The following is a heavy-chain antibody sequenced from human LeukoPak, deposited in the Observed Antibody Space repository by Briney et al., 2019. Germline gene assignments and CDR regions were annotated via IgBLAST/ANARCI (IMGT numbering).Heavy chain of an antibody. J-gene: IGHJ4*02. D-gene: IGHD2-15*01. CDR3: ASRILDYCSGGSCYSGFDY. CDR2: INLSGGST. V-gene: IGHV1-46*01. CDR1: GYTFISYY. Sequence: ASVKVSCKASGYTFISYYMHWVRQAPGQGLEWMGIINLSGGSTRYAQRFQGRVTMTRDTSTSTVYMELSSLRSEDTAVYYCASRILDYCSGGSCYSGFDYWGQGTLVTVPS.